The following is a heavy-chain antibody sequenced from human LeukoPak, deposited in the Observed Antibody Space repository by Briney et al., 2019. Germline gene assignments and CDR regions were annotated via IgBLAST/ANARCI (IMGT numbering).Heavy chain of an antibody. V-gene: IGHV4-59*08. Sequence: SETLSLTCTVSGGSISNYYWSWIRQPPGKGLEWIGYIYYSGSTNYNPSLKSRVTISVDTSKNQFSLKLSSVTAADTAVYYCARLGKVANAFDIWGQGTMVTVSS. CDR2: IYYSGST. CDR3: ARLGKVANAFDI. J-gene: IGHJ3*02. D-gene: IGHD7-27*01. CDR1: GGSISNYY.